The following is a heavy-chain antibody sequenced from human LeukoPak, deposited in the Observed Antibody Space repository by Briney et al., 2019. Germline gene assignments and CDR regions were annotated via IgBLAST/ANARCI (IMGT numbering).Heavy chain of an antibody. D-gene: IGHD3-16*02. CDR3: ATRYDYVWGSYRKYYYYYMDV. CDR2: IIPIFGTA. V-gene: IGHV1-69*13. Sequence: GASVKVSCKASGGTFSSYAISWVRQAPGQGLEWMGGIIPIFGTANYAQKFQGRVTITADESTSTAYMELSSLRSEDTAVYYCATRYDYVWGSYRKYYYYYMDVWGKGTTVTISS. J-gene: IGHJ6*03. CDR1: GGTFSSYA.